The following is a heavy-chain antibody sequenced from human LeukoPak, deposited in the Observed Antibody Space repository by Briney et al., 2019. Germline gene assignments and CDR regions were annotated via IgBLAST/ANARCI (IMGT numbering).Heavy chain of an antibody. CDR1: GYTFTGYY. CDR3: ARDMVRGVIIPDY. CDR2: INPNSGGT. J-gene: IGHJ4*02. V-gene: IGHV1-2*06. Sequence: ASVKVSCKASGYTFTGYYMHWVRQAPGQRLEWMGRINPNSGGTNYAQKFQGRVTMTRDTSISTAYMELSRLRSDDTAVYYCARDMVRGVIIPDYWGQGTLVTVSS. D-gene: IGHD3-10*01.